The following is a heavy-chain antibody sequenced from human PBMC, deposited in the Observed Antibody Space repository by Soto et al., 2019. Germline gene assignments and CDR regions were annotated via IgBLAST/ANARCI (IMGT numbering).Heavy chain of an antibody. CDR1: GFTFSSYA. D-gene: IGHD6-13*01. J-gene: IGHJ4*02. Sequence: EVQLLESGGDLVQPGGSLRLSCAASGFTFSSYALSWVRQAPGKGLEWVSGISGSGGSTYYVDSVKGRFTISRDNSKNTLYLQMNNLRAQDTAVYYCSQIGQQLIGTRLRDYWGQGTLVAVSS. CDR2: ISGSGGST. CDR3: SQIGQQLIGTRLRDY. V-gene: IGHV3-23*01.